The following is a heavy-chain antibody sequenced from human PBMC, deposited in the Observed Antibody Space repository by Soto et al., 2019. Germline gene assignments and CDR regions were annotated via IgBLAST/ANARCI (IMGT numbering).Heavy chain of an antibody. CDR2: ISDSDGST. CDR1: GFTFSSYA. CDR3: AKVLVTASYSLDF. J-gene: IGHJ3*01. V-gene: IGHV3-23*01. Sequence: GRSMRLSCAACGFTFSSYAMHWVSQAPGKGLEWVSGISDSDGSTYYADSVKGRVTISRDNSKNTLYLQMNSLRAEDTALYYCAKVLVTASYSLDFWGQGTMVTVSS. D-gene: IGHD2-21*02.